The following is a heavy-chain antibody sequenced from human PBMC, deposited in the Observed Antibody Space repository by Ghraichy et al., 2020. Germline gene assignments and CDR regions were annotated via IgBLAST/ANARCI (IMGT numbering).Heavy chain of an antibody. D-gene: IGHD3-10*01. CDR2: MYYSGST. J-gene: IGHJ5*02. CDR3: ATYYYGSGSLSP. V-gene: IGHV4-39*01. Sequence: SETLSLTCTVSGGSISSSNYYWGWIRQPPGKGLEWIGNMYYSGSTYYNPSLKSRVTISVDTSKNQFSLKLSSVTAADTAVYYCATYYYGSGSLSPWGQGILVTVSS. CDR1: GGSISSSNYY.